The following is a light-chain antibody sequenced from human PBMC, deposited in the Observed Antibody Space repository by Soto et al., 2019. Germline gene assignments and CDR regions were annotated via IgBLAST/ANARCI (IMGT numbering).Light chain of an antibody. CDR2: AAS. V-gene: IGKV1-39*01. CDR3: QQSYSTPIT. J-gene: IGKJ5*01. Sequence: DIQMTQSPSSLSASVGDRVTITCRSSQNIGNYVNWYQQKPGRAPKLLHYAASTLQRGVPSSFSGSGSGTYFTFTISSLQPEDFATYYCQQSYSTPITFGQGTRLEIK. CDR1: QNIGNY.